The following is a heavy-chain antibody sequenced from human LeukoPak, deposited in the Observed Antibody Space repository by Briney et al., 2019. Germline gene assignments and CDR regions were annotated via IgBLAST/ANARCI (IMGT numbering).Heavy chain of an antibody. J-gene: IGHJ4*02. CDR3: ARVRWENGFYLDY. Sequence: ASVKVSCKASGYTFTSYDINWVRQATGQGLEWMGWMNPNSGNTGYAQKFQGRVTMTRNTSISTAYMELSSLRSEDTAVYHCARVRWENGFYLDYWGQGTLVTVSS. CDR1: GYTFTSYD. V-gene: IGHV1-8*01. D-gene: IGHD4-23*01. CDR2: MNPNSGNT.